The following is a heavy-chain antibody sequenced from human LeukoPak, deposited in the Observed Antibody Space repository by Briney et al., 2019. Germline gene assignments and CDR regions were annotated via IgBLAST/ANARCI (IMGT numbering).Heavy chain of an antibody. CDR3: ASHQYSGSYYVDY. D-gene: IGHD1-26*01. J-gene: IGHJ4*02. CDR2: IKQDGSEE. Sequence: GGSLRLSCAASGFTFSSYWMSWVRQAPGKGLEWVANIKQDGSEEYYVDSVKGRFTISRDNAKNSLYLQMNSLRAEDTAVYYCASHQYSGSYYVDYWGQGTLVTVSS. V-gene: IGHV3-7*01. CDR1: GFTFSSYW.